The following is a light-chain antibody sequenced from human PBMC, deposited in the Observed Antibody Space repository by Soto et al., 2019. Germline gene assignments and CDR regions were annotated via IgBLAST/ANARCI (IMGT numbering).Light chain of an antibody. CDR2: EVS. CDR1: SSDVGGYNY. Sequence: QSALTQPASVSGSPGQSITISCTGTSSDVGGYNYVSWYQQHPGTAPKLMIYEVSNRPSGLSNRFSGSKSGNTASLTISGLQAEDEADYYCSSYAGRITVIFGGGTKLTVL. V-gene: IGLV2-14*01. J-gene: IGLJ2*01. CDR3: SSYAGRITVI.